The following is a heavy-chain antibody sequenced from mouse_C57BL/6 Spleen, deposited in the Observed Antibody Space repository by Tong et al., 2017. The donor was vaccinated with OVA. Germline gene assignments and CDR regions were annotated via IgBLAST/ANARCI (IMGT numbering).Heavy chain of an antibody. CDR2: ISYDGSN. J-gene: IGHJ1*03. D-gene: IGHD1-1*01. Sequence: EVQLQESGPGLVKPSQSLSLTCSVTGYSITSGYYWNWIRQFPGNKLEWMGYISYDGSNNYNPSLKNRISITRDTSKNQFFLKLNSVTTEDTATYYCAREEDYYGSRWYFDVWGTGTTVTVSS. CDR1: GYSITSGYY. CDR3: AREEDYYGSRWYFDV. V-gene: IGHV3-6*01.